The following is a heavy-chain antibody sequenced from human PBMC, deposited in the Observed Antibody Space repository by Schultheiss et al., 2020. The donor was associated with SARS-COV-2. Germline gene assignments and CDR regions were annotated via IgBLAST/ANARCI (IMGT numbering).Heavy chain of an antibody. CDR3: ARDRLGVIDY. Sequence: SETLSLTCTVSGGSISSGDYYWSWIRQPPGKGLEWIGYIYYSGSTNYNPSLKSRVTISVDTSKNQFSLKLAPVTAADTAVYYCARDRLGVIDYWGQGTLVTVSS. J-gene: IGHJ4*02. V-gene: IGHV4-61*08. CDR2: IYYSGST. CDR1: GGSISSGDYY.